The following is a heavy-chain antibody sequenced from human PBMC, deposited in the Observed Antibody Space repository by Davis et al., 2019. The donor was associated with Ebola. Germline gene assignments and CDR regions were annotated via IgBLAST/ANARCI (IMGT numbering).Heavy chain of an antibody. CDR3: ARGDYAGSSFDY. CDR1: GGSIISYY. CDR2: IQNSGSP. Sequence: MPGGSLRLSCTVSGGSIISYYWSWFRQPPGKGLEWVGCIQNSGSPIYNPSLKSRVTLSVDRSTNQFSLKLTSVTAADTAVYYCARGDYAGSSFDYWGQGTLVTVSS. D-gene: IGHD4-17*01. J-gene: IGHJ4*02. V-gene: IGHV4-4*09.